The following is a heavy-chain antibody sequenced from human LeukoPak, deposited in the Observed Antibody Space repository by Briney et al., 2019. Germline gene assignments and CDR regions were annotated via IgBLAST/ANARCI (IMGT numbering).Heavy chain of an antibody. V-gene: IGHV1-8*01. CDR1: GYTFTSYD. Sequence: ASVTVSCKASGYTFTSYDINWVRQATGQGLEWMGWMNPNSGNTGYAQKFQGRVTMTRNTSISTAYMELSSLRSEDTAVYYCARDSGYYDILTGYSDYWGQGTLVTVSS. CDR2: MNPNSGNT. J-gene: IGHJ4*02. CDR3: ARDSGYYDILTGYSDY. D-gene: IGHD3-9*01.